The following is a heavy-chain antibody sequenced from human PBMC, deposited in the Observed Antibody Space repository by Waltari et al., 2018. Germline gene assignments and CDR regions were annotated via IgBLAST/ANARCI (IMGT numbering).Heavy chain of an antibody. J-gene: IGHJ3*02. CDR2: IYYSGGT. D-gene: IGHD2-21*01. Sequence: QVQLQESGPGLVKPSETLSLTCTVSGGSISSYYWSWIRQPPGKGLEWIGYIYYSGGTNYNPLKSRVTISVDTSKNQFSLKLSSVTAADTAVYYCARDRDDGDAFDIWGQGTMVTVSS. CDR1: GGSISSYY. V-gene: IGHV4-59*01. CDR3: ARDRDDGDAFDI.